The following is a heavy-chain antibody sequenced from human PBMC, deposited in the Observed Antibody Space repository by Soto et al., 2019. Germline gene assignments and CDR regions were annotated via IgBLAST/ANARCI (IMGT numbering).Heavy chain of an antibody. CDR2: INAGNGNT. D-gene: IGHD3-9*01. CDR3: ARMGSYDILTGYYRVGYYGMDV. V-gene: IGHV1-3*01. J-gene: IGHJ6*01. CDR1: GYTFTSYA. Sequence: ASVKVSCKASGYTFTSYAMHWVRQAPGQRLEWMGWINAGNGNTKYSQKFQGRVTITRDTSASTAYMELSSLRSEDTAVYYCARMGSYDILTGYYRVGYYGMDVRGQGTTVTVSS.